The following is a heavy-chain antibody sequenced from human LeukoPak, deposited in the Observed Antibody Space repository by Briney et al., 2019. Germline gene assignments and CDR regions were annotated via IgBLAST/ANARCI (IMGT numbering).Heavy chain of an antibody. V-gene: IGHV1-69*05. D-gene: IGHD4-17*01. J-gene: IGHJ4*02. CDR1: GGTFSSYA. CDR2: IIPIFGTA. CDR3: ASLYGDYGENYFDY. Sequence: SVKVSCKASGGTFSSYAISWVRQAPGQGLEWMGRIIPIFGTANYAQKFRGRVTITTDESTSTAYMELSSLRSEDTAVYYCASLYGDYGENYFDYWGQGTLVTVSS.